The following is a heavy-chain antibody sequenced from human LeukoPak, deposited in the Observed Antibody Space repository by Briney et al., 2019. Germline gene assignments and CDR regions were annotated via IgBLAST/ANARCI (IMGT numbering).Heavy chain of an antibody. J-gene: IGHJ3*02. V-gene: IGHV4-4*07. CDR2: IYTSGST. CDR1: GGSISSYY. CDR3: VRDGANWEEPNDAFDT. D-gene: IGHD1-26*01. Sequence: SDTLSLTCTVSGGSISSYYWSWIRQPAGKGLEWIGRIYTSGSTNYNPSLKSRVTMSVDTSKNQFSLKLSSVTAADTAVYYCVRDGANWEEPNDAFDTWGQGTLVTVSS.